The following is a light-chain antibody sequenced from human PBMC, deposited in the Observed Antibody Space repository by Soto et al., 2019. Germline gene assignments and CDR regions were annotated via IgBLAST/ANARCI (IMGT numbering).Light chain of an antibody. CDR1: QSTSSNS. Sequence: EMVLTQSPGTLTLSPGERATLSCRASQSTSSNSLAWYQQKPGQAPRLFIYGASSRATGIPDRFSGSGSGTDFTRTMSRLYLEDFAAESCQQYASSPITFAKGTRLE. CDR3: QQYASSPIT. CDR2: GAS. J-gene: IGKJ5*01. V-gene: IGKV3-20*01.